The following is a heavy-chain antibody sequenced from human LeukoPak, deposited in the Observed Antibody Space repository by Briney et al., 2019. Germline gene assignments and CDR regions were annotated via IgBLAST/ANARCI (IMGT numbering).Heavy chain of an antibody. Sequence: PSETLSLTCAVYGGSFSGYYWSWIRQPPGKGLEWIGEINHSGSTNYNPSLKSRVTISVDTSKNQFSLKLSSVTAADTAVYYCASGNYWFDYWGQGTLVTVSS. CDR1: GGSFSGYY. CDR3: ASGNYWFDY. D-gene: IGHD1-7*01. J-gene: IGHJ4*02. CDR2: INHSGST. V-gene: IGHV4-34*01.